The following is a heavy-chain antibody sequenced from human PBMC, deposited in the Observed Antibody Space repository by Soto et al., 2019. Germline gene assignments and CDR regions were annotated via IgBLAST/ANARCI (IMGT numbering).Heavy chain of an antibody. Sequence: SETLSLTCTVSGGSISSYYWSWIRQPPGKGLEWIGYIYYSGSTNYNPSLKSRVTISVDTSKNQFSLKLSSVTAADTAVYYCAREVKDIVVRTGWFDPWGQGTLVTVS. J-gene: IGHJ5*02. CDR1: GGSISSYY. D-gene: IGHD2-15*01. CDR2: IYYSGST. V-gene: IGHV4-59*01. CDR3: AREVKDIVVRTGWFDP.